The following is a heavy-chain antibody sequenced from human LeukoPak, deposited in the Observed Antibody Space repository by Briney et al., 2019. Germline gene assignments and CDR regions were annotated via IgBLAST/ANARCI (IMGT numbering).Heavy chain of an antibody. J-gene: IGHJ6*02. V-gene: IGHV3-7*01. CDR3: ARGPGEADV. Sequence: GGSLRLSCAAYGFTFSSYWMSWVRQAPGKGLEWVANIKQDGSEKYYVDSVKGRFTISRDNAKNSLYLQMSSLRAEDTAVYYCARGPGEADVWGQGTTVTVSS. CDR2: IKQDGSEK. CDR1: GFTFSSYW. D-gene: IGHD1-14*01.